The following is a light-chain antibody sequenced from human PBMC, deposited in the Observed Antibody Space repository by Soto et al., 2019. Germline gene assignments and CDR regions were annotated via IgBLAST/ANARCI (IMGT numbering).Light chain of an antibody. CDR3: QQRSNWPWT. V-gene: IGKV3-11*01. CDR2: DAS. J-gene: IGKJ1*01. CDR1: RSVSRF. Sequence: EIVLTQSPATLSLSPGERATLSCRASRSVSRFLGWYQQIPGLAPRLLIYDASTRATGIPARFSGSGSGTDFTLTISSLEPEDFAVYYCQQRSNWPWTFGQGTKVDIK.